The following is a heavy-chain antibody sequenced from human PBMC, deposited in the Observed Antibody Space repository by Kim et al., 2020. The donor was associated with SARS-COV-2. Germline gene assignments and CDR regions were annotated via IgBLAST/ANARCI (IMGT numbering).Heavy chain of an antibody. Sequence: GGSLRLSCAASGFTFSSYGMHWVRQAPGKGLEWVAVISYDGSNKYYADSVKGRFTISRDNSKNTLYLQMNSLRAEDTAVYYCAKEEGSGYSSGWTYYYYGMGDWGQGTTVTVSS. CDR1: GFTFSSYG. V-gene: IGHV3-30*18. CDR2: ISYDGSNK. CDR3: AKEEGSGYSSGWTYYYYGMGD. D-gene: IGHD6-19*01. J-gene: IGHJ6*02.